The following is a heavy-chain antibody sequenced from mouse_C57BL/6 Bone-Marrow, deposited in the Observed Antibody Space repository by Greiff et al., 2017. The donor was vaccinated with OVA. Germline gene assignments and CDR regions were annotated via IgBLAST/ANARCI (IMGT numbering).Heavy chain of an antibody. Sequence: EVKLVESGGGLVQPGESLKLSCESNEYEFPSHDMSWVRKTPEKRLELVAAINSDGGSTYYPDTMERRFIISRDNTKKTLYLQLRRLRSEDTALYYCARGSLYGNFYAMDYWGQGTSVTVSS. D-gene: IGHD2-1*01. CDR2: INSDGGST. CDR3: ARGSLYGNFYAMDY. CDR1: EYEFPSHD. J-gene: IGHJ4*01. V-gene: IGHV5-2*01.